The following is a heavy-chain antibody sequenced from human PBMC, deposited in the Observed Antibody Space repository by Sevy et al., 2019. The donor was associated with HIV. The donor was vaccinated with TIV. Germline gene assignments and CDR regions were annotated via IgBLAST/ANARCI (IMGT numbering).Heavy chain of an antibody. Sequence: GGSLRLSCAASGFTFSRYDMHWVRQATGKGLEWVSSIGTAGDTYYPGSVKGRFTISRENAKKSLYLQMNSLRAGDTAVYYCARGTRYSGSYYLGDDAFDIWGQGTMVTGSS. V-gene: IGHV3-13*01. CDR2: IGTAGDT. CDR1: GFTFSRYD. D-gene: IGHD1-26*01. CDR3: ARGTRYSGSYYLGDDAFDI. J-gene: IGHJ3*02.